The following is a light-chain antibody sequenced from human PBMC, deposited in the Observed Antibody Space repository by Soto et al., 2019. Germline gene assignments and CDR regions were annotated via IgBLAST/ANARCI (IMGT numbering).Light chain of an antibody. CDR2: AAS. J-gene: IGKJ2*01. V-gene: IGKV1-12*01. CDR3: QHANSFPPYT. Sequence: DIPMTQSPSSVSPSVGDGVTITCRASQGISSWLPWYQQKPGKAPKLLIYAASSLQCGVPSRFSGSGSGTEFTVTISGLQPEYFATSYCQHANSFPPYTFGQGTKLEIK. CDR1: QGISSW.